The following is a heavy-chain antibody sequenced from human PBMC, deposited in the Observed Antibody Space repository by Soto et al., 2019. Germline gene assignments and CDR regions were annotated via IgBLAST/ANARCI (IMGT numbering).Heavy chain of an antibody. J-gene: IGHJ4*02. D-gene: IGHD3-22*01. V-gene: IGHV1-3*01. CDR1: GYIFSTYT. CDR2: INAANGNT. CDR3: ARVSFETSGYADY. Sequence: QVHLGQSGAEVKKPGASVKVSCKASGYIFSTYTMHWVRQAPGQRLEWMGWINAANGNTKYSQNFQGRGTISRDTSASTAYFELSSLRSEDTAVYYCARVSFETSGYADYWGQGTLVTVSS.